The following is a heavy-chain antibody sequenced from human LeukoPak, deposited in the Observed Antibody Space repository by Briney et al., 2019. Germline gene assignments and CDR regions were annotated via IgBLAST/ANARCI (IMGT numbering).Heavy chain of an antibody. Sequence: PSETLSLTCAVSGGSISSSNWWSWVRQPPGKGLEWIGEIYHSGSTNYNPSLKSRVTISVDKSKNQFSLKLSSVTAADTAVYYCARVKYSYGIEFDPWSQGTLVTVSS. D-gene: IGHD5-18*01. CDR1: GGSISSSNW. J-gene: IGHJ5*02. V-gene: IGHV4-4*02. CDR3: ARVKYSYGIEFDP. CDR2: IYHSGST.